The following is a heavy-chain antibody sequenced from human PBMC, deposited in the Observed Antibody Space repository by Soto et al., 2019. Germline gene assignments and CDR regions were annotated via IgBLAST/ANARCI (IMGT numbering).Heavy chain of an antibody. CDR1: GGSISSGGYY. CDR2: IYYSGST. Sequence: SETLSLTCTVSGGSISSGGYYWSWIRQHPGKGLEWIGYIYYSGSTYYNPSLKSRVTISVDTSKNQFSLKLSSVTAADTAVYYCARATYYDSSGYYPHFDYWGQGTLVT. CDR3: ARATYYDSSGYYPHFDY. V-gene: IGHV4-31*03. D-gene: IGHD3-22*01. J-gene: IGHJ4*02.